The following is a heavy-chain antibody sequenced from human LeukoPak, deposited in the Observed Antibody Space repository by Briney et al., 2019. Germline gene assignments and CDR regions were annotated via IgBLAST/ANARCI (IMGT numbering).Heavy chain of an antibody. CDR2: ITSTSSYV. V-gene: IGHV3-21*04. D-gene: IGHD3-10*01. CDR3: AKPYYSDY. J-gene: IGHJ4*02. CDR1: GFTFSTYN. Sequence: TGGSLRLSCEASGFTFSTYNMNWVRQAPGKRLEWVSSITSTSSYVFYADSVKGRFTISRDNAKNSLYLQMNSLRAEDTAVYYCAKPYYSDYWGQGTLVTVFS.